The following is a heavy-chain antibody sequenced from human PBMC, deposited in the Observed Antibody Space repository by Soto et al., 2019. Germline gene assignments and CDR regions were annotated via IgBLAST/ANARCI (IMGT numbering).Heavy chain of an antibody. J-gene: IGHJ6*02. CDR1: GYTFTSYD. V-gene: IGHV1-8*01. CDR2: RNPNSGNT. Sequence: ASVKVSCKASGYTFTSYDINWVRQATGQGLEWMGWRNPNSGNTGYAQKFQGRVPMTRNTSISTAYMELSSLRSEDTAVYYCASGPGCSPFSSHYGMDVWGHGTTVTVSS. D-gene: IGHD3-9*01. CDR3: ASGPGCSPFSSHYGMDV.